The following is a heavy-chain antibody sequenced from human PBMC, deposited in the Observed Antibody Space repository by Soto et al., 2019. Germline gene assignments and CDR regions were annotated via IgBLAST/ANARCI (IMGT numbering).Heavy chain of an antibody. V-gene: IGHV3-7*03. CDR1: GFTFSSYW. CDR3: TTGSQNTYCRGGSCYFDY. D-gene: IGHD2-15*01. J-gene: IGHJ4*02. Sequence: GGSLRLSCAASGFTFSSYWMSWVRQAPGKGLEWVANIKQDGSEKYYVDSVKGRFTISRDDSKNMLYLQMNSLGTEDTGVYFCTTGSQNTYCRGGSCYFDYWGRGTQVTVSS. CDR2: IKQDGSEK.